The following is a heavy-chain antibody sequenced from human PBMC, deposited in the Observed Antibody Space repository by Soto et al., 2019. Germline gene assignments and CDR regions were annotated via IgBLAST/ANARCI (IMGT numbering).Heavy chain of an antibody. V-gene: IGHV3-30*18. CDR1: GFTFSSCG. D-gene: IGHD6-19*01. Sequence: GGSLRLSCAASGFTFSSCGMHWVRQAPGKGLEWVAVISYDGSNKYYADSVKGRFTISRDNSKNTLYLQMNSLRAEDTAVYYCANGYSSGWPPGYWGQGPLVTVSS. CDR2: ISYDGSNK. CDR3: ANGYSSGWPPGY. J-gene: IGHJ4*02.